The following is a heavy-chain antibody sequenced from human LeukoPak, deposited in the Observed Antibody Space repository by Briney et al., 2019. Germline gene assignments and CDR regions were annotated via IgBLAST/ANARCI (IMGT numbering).Heavy chain of an antibody. V-gene: IGHV3-33*01. J-gene: IGHJ3*02. CDR3: GVSGDGIDI. D-gene: IGHD7-27*01. CDR1: GFTFSNYG. CDR2: IWYDGSNK. Sequence: PGGSLRLSCAASGFTFSNYGMHWVRQAPGKGLEWVAVIWYDGSNKYYADSVKGRFTISRDNSMHTLYLQMNSVRAEDTAVYYCGVSGDGIDIWGQGIMVTVSS.